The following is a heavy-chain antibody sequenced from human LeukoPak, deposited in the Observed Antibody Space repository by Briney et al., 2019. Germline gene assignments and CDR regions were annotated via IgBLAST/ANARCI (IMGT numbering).Heavy chain of an antibody. V-gene: IGHV7-4-1*02. CDR2: INTNTGNP. D-gene: IGHD1-26*01. J-gene: IGHJ5*02. CDR3: ARDMLPTQSPWEVWFDP. Sequence: ASVKVSCKASGYTFTSYAMNWVRQAPGQGLEWMGWINTNTGNPTYAQGFTGRFVFSLDTSVSTAYLQISSLKAEDTAVYYCARDMLPTQSPWEVWFDPWGQGTLVTVSS. CDR1: GYTFTSYA.